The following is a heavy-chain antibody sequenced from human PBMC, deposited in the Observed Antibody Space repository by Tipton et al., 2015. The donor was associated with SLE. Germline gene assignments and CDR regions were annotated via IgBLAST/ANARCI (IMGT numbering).Heavy chain of an antibody. D-gene: IGHD3-22*01. Sequence: TLSLTCTVSGSSISSNYYWGWIRQAPGKGLDWIGSIYHTGSTYPNPSLKSRVTISVDTSNNQFSLKLHSVTAADTAVYYCARDEYRYDTTGYHLLGHFDFWGQGTLVTVSS. V-gene: IGHV4-38-2*02. J-gene: IGHJ4*02. CDR1: GSSISSNYY. CDR2: IYHTGST. CDR3: ARDEYRYDTTGYHLLGHFDF.